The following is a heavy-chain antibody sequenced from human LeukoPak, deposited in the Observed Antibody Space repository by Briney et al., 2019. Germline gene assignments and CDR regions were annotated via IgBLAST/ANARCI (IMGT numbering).Heavy chain of an antibody. J-gene: IGHJ4*02. V-gene: IGHV1-2*02. CDR3: ASPDWGTLAT. CDR1: GYTFSGYY. Sequence: GASVKVSCKASGYTFSGYYMHWVRQAPGQRLEWMGWIIANSGGTKYAQKFQGRVTMTRDMSMSTAYMELSSLRSDDTAVYYCASPDWGTLATWGQGTLVTVSS. CDR2: IIANSGGT. D-gene: IGHD3-9*01.